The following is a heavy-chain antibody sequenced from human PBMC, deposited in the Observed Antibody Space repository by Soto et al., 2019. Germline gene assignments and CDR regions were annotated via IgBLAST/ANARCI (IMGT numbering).Heavy chain of an antibody. J-gene: IGHJ5*02. CDR1: GGSISSGGYS. CDR3: ARVPSP. Sequence: PSETLSLTCAVSGGSISSGGYSWRWIRQPPGKGLEWIGYIYHSGSTYYTPSLKSRVNISVDRSKNQFSLKLTSVTAADTAVYYCARVPSPWGQGTLVTVSS. CDR2: IYHSGST. V-gene: IGHV4-30-2*01.